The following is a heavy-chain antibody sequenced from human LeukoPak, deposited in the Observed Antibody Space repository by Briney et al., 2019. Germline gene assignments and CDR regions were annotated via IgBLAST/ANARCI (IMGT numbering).Heavy chain of an antibody. CDR1: GFTSSSYG. D-gene: IGHD3-22*01. CDR3: AKDRNDSPFY. V-gene: IGHV3-30*18. Sequence: PGGSLRLSCAASGFTSSSYGMHWVRQAPGKGLEWVAVISYDGSNKYYADSVKGRFTISRDNSKNTLYLQMNSLRAEDTAVYYCAKDRNDSPFYWGQGTLVTVSS. J-gene: IGHJ4*02. CDR2: ISYDGSNK.